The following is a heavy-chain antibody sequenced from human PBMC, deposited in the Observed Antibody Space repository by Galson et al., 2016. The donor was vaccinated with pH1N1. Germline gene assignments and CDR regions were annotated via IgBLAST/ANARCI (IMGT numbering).Heavy chain of an antibody. J-gene: IGHJ6*03. CDR2: FTAEDGET. Sequence: SVKASCKVSGYLLTELSIFWVRQAPGKGLEWMGGFTAEDGETVYAQKLQGRVTMTEDTSTDTAYMELSSLRYEDTAVYYCATNSIDYYYYMDVWGKGTTVTVSS. CDR1: GYLLTELS. D-gene: IGHD4-23*01. V-gene: IGHV1-24*01. CDR3: ATNSIDYYYYMDV.